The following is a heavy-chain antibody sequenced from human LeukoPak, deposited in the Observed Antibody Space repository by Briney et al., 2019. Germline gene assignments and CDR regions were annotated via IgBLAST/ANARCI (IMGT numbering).Heavy chain of an antibody. Sequence: SETLSLTCTVSGGSISSGDYYWSWIRQPPGKGLEWIGYIYYSGSTYYNPSLKSRVTISVDTSKNQFSLKPSSVTAADTAVYYCARGVGNYYYYYGMDVWGQGTTVTVSS. J-gene: IGHJ6*02. CDR2: IYYSGST. CDR3: ARGVGNYYYYYGMDV. V-gene: IGHV4-30-4*01. CDR1: GGSISSGDYY. D-gene: IGHD2-15*01.